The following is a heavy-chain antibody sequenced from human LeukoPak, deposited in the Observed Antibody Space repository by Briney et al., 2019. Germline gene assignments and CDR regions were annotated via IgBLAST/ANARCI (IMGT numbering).Heavy chain of an antibody. CDR1: GFTFSTYE. CDR3: ARLLGATHDL. J-gene: IGHJ5*02. V-gene: IGHV3-48*03. CDR2: ISGSGNTI. Sequence: GGSLRLSCAASGFTFSTYEVYWVRQAPGKGLEWLSYISGSGNTIKYADSVKGRFTISRDNAKNSLYLQMNSLRAEDTAVYYCARLLGATHDLWGRGTLVTVSS. D-gene: IGHD1-26*01.